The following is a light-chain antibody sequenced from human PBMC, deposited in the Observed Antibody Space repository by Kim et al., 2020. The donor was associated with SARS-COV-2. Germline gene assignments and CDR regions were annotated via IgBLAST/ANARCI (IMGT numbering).Light chain of an antibody. CDR2: YVS. V-gene: IGLV2-11*01. CDR3: SSYAGSHTWV. J-gene: IGLJ3*02. CDR1: SCDVGGFIY. Sequence: QSVTISCTGTSCDVGGFIYVSWYQHHPDKAPNLMIYYVSERPSRVPARFSGSKSGNTASLTISGLQSVDEADYYFSSYAGSHTWVFGGGTQLTVL.